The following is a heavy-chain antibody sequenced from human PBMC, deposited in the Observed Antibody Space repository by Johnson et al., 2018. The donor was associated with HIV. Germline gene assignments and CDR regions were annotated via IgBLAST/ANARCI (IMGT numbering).Heavy chain of an antibody. CDR1: GFTVSSHY. Sequence: VQLMESGGGLIQPGGSLRLSCAASGFTVSSHYMSWVRQAPGKGLEWVSVIFSGGSTYYADSVNGRLTISRDNSKNTPYLQMNSLRAEDTALYYCARACRDGYTCDAFDIWGQGTMVTVSS. CDR3: ARACRDGYTCDAFDI. V-gene: IGHV3-53*01. J-gene: IGHJ3*02. D-gene: IGHD5-24*01. CDR2: IFSGGST.